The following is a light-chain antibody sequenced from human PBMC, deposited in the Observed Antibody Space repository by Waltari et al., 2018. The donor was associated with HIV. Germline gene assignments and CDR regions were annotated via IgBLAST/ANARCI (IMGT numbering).Light chain of an antibody. CDR3: QQYHAFPLT. Sequence: DLAMTQSPDSLAVSLGEGATINCKSSQSLLHSSNNKNHLAWYQQKPGQPPKLLVYWASTRESGVPDRFSGSGSGTDFTLTIRSLQAEDVAVYFCQQYHAFPLTFGGGTKVEIK. CDR2: WAS. V-gene: IGKV4-1*01. J-gene: IGKJ4*01. CDR1: QSLLHSSNNKNH.